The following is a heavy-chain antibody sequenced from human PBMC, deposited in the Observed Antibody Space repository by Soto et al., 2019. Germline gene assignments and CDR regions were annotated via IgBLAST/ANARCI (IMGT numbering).Heavy chain of an antibody. D-gene: IGHD6-19*01. CDR1: GFTFSSYG. J-gene: IGHJ4*02. Sequence: QVQLVESGGGAVQPGRSLRLSCAASGFTFSSYGMHWVRQAPGKGLEWVAVISYDGSNKYYADSVKGRFTISRDNSKNTLYLQMNSLRAEDTAVYYCAKDGSGWAMFDYWGQGTLVTVSS. CDR3: AKDGSGWAMFDY. CDR2: ISYDGSNK. V-gene: IGHV3-30*18.